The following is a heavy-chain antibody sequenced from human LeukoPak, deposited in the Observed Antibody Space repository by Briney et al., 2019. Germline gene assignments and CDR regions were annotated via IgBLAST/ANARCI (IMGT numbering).Heavy chain of an antibody. Sequence: SETLSLTCAVYGGSFSGYYWSWIRQPPGKGLEWIGEINHSGSTNYNPSLKSRVTISVDTSKNQFSLKLSSVTAADTAVHYCARDRAPFWSGYVNWFDPWGQGTLVTVSS. V-gene: IGHV4-34*01. D-gene: IGHD3-3*01. J-gene: IGHJ5*02. CDR1: GGSFSGYY. CDR3: ARDRAPFWSGYVNWFDP. CDR2: INHSGST.